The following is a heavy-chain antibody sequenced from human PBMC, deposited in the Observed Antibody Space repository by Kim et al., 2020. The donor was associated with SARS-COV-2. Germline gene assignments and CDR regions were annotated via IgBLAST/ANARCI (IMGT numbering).Heavy chain of an antibody. CDR2: INHSGST. D-gene: IGHD3-10*01. J-gene: IGHJ2*01. CDR3: ARGSYGSGSYAVLKGYFDL. CDR1: GGSFSGYY. V-gene: IGHV4-34*01. Sequence: SETLSLTCAVYGGSFSGYYWSWIRQPPGKGLEWIGEINHSGSTNYNPSLKSRVTISVDTSKNQFSLKLSSVTAADTAVYYCARGSYGSGSYAVLKGYFDLWGRGTLVTVSS.